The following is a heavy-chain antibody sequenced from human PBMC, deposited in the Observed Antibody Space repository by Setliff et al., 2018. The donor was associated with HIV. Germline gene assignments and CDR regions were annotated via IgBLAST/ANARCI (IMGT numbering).Heavy chain of an antibody. J-gene: IGHJ4*02. Sequence: GGSLRLSCAASGFTFSAYWIGWVRQMPGKGLEWMAIIYPGDSDTRYSPSFQGQVTISADKSISTAYLQWSSLKASDTAMYYCATTNVLRYFDFDYWGQGTLVTVS. CDR2: IYPGDSDT. CDR3: ATTNVLRYFDFDY. V-gene: IGHV5-51*01. D-gene: IGHD3-9*01. CDR1: GFTFSAYW.